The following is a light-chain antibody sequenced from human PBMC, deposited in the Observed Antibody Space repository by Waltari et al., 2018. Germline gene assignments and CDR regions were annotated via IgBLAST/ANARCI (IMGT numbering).Light chain of an antibody. V-gene: IGLV8-61*01. CDR2: KGS. J-gene: IGLJ3*02. CDR3: SLYMGSGIWV. Sequence: GTVTLTCALSSGSLSSTSYATWYQQTPGQAPRTLVYKGSSRSYGVSDRFSGSVLGNKAALTITGAQADDESDYYCSLYMGSGIWVFGGGTKLSVL. CDR1: SGSLSSTSY.